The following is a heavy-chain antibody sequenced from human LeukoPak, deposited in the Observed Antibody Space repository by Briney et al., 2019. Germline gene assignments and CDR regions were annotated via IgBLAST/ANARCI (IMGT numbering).Heavy chain of an antibody. V-gene: IGHV3-23*01. CDR3: AKATGGSCYSGSSY. J-gene: IGHJ4*02. CDR2: ICGSDGST. CDR1: GSTFSSFA. Sequence: PGGSLRPSCAASGSTFSSFAMSWVRQAPGKGLEWVSVICGSDGSTYYAGSVKGRFTISRDTSKNTLYLQMNSLRAEDTAVYHCAKATGGSCYSGSSYWGQGNLVTVSS. D-gene: IGHD2-15*01.